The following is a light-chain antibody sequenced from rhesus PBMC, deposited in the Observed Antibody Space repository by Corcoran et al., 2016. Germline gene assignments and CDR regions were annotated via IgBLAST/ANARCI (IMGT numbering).Light chain of an antibody. Sequence: DVVMTQSPLSLPVTPGQPASISCSSSQSLVHRDGKTYLNWLQQKPGQPPRRLIYQVSNRDSGVPDRFSGSGAGTDFALKISRVEAEDVGVYYCVQGTHWPTFGGGTKVEIK. J-gene: IGKJ4*01. CDR1: QSLVHRDGKTY. CDR3: VQGTHWPT. V-gene: IGKV2S9*01. CDR2: QVS.